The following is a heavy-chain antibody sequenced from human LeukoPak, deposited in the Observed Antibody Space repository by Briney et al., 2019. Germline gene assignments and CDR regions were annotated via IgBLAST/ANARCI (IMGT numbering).Heavy chain of an antibody. CDR3: ARDLITGDRWFDP. D-gene: IGHD7-27*01. Sequence: PSETLSLTCTVSGGSISSGSYYWSWIRQPAGKGLEWIGRIYTSGSTNYNPSLKSRVTISVDTSKNQFSLKLSSVTAADTAVYYCARDLITGDRWFDPWGQGTLVTVSS. CDR2: IYTSGST. J-gene: IGHJ5*02. V-gene: IGHV4-61*02. CDR1: GGSISSGSYY.